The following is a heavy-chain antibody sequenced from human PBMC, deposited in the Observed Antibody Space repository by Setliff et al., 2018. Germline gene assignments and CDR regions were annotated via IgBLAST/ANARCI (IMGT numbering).Heavy chain of an antibody. V-gene: IGHV1-46*01. Sequence: ASVKVSCKASGYTFTGYYMHWVRQAPGQGLEWMGLINPTGGSTSYAQKFQGRVTMTRDTSTSTVFMELNSLISEDTAVYLCARDSVTLGQLERRGGFRYYDMDVWGQGTTVTVSS. J-gene: IGHJ6*02. CDR1: GYTFTGYY. D-gene: IGHD1-1*01. CDR2: INPTGGST. CDR3: ARDSVTLGQLERRGGFRYYDMDV.